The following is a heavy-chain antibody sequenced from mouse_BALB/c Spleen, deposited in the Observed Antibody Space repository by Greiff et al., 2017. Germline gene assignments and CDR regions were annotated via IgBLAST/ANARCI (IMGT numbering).Heavy chain of an antibody. Sequence: EVKLVESGGGLVKPGGSLKLSCAASGFTFSSYAMSWVRQTPEKRLEWVASISSGGSTYYPDSVKGRFTISRDNARNILYLQMSSLRSEDTAMYYCAREYGNYYFDYWGQGTTLTVSS. CDR3: AREYGNYYFDY. CDR2: ISSGGST. D-gene: IGHD2-10*02. V-gene: IGHV5-6-5*01. J-gene: IGHJ2*01. CDR1: GFTFSSYA.